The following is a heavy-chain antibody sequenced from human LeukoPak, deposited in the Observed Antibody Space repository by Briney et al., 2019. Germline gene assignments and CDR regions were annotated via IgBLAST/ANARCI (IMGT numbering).Heavy chain of an antibody. D-gene: IGHD3-22*01. CDR3: ASHYYASSGSLFDP. Sequence: SETLSLTCAVSGYSIGSGYYWVWIRQPPGKGLEWIGSVYHTGSTYYHPSLKSRVTISLDTSKNQFSLRLTSVTAADTALYYCASHYYASSGSLFDPWGRGSLVAVSS. CDR2: VYHTGST. V-gene: IGHV4-38-2*01. J-gene: IGHJ5*02. CDR1: GYSIGSGYY.